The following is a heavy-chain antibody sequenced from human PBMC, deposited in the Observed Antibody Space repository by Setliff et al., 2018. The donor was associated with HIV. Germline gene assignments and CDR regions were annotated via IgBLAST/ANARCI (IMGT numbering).Heavy chain of an antibody. J-gene: IGHJ5*02. Sequence: GSLRLSCTTSGFTFGDYPMGWFRQAPGKGLEWVSFIRTKAYRGTTEYAASVEGRFSISRDDSKSIAYLQMNSLTTEDTAVYYCTRGARPTDEYVWFDPWGQGTLVTVSS. CDR1: GFTFGDYP. V-gene: IGHV3-49*03. CDR2: IRTKAYRGTT. CDR3: TRGARPTDEYVWFDP. D-gene: IGHD4-17*01.